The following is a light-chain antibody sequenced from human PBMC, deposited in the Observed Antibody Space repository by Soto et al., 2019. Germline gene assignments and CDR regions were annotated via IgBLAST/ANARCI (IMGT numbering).Light chain of an antibody. V-gene: IGKV3-20*01. CDR1: QSVSSSY. CDR2: GAS. J-gene: IGKJ1*01. Sequence: IVLTQSPGTLSLSSGARATLSCRASQSVSSSYLAWYQQKPGQAPRRLIYGASSRATGIPDRFSGSGSGTDVTLTISRLEPEDFAVYYCQQYGSSPPWTFGQGTKLEIK. CDR3: QQYGSSPPWT.